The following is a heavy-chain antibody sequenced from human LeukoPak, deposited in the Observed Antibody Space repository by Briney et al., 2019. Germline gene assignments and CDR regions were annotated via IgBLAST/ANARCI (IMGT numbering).Heavy chain of an antibody. CDR1: GGSISSSSYY. J-gene: IGHJ5*02. CDR2: ISTSGTT. Sequence: SETLSLTCTVSGGSISSSSYYWSWIRQPAGKGLEWIGRISTSGTTNYNPSLKSRVTTSVETSKNQFSLKLSSVTAADTAVYYCARAAYSSSSTYWFDPWGQGTLVTVSS. V-gene: IGHV4-61*02. D-gene: IGHD6-13*01. CDR3: ARAAYSSSSTYWFDP.